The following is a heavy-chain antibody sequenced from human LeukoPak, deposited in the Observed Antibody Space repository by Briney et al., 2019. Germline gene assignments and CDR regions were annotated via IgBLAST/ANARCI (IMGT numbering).Heavy chain of an antibody. V-gene: IGHV3-23*01. CDR1: GFTFSSYA. D-gene: IGHD3-10*01. Sequence: GGSLRLSCAASGFTFSSYAMSRVRQAPGKGLEWVSAISGSGGSTYYADSVKGRFTISRDNSKNTLYLQMNSLRAEDTAVYYCAKSFRGVRGVIISADDAFDIWGQGTMVTVSS. J-gene: IGHJ3*02. CDR2: ISGSGGST. CDR3: AKSFRGVRGVIISADDAFDI.